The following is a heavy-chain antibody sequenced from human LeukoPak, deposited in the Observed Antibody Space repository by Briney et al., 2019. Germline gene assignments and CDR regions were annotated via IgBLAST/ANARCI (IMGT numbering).Heavy chain of an antibody. J-gene: IGHJ5*02. CDR3: ARAGYCSTSCYNPAYNWFDP. D-gene: IGHD2-2*02. CDR2: INHSGST. V-gene: IGHV4-34*01. CDR1: GGSFSGYY. Sequence: PSETLSLTCAVYGGSFSGYYWSWIRQPPGKGLEWIGEINHSGSTNYTPSLKSRVTISVDTSKNQLSLKLSSVTAADTAVYYCARAGYCSTSCYNPAYNWFDPWGQGTLVTVSS.